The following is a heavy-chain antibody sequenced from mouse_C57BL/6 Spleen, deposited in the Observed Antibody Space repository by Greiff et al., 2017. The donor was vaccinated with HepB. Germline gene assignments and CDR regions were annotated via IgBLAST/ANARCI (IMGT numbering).Heavy chain of an antibody. D-gene: IGHD2-3*01. J-gene: IGHJ1*03. CDR3: ARSDGFSWYFDV. Sequence: QVQLQQPGAELVKPGASVKLSCKASGYTFTSYWMQWVKQRPGQGLEWIGEIDPSDSYTNYNQKFKGKATLTVDTSSSTAYMQLSSLTSEDSAVYYCARSDGFSWYFDVWGTGTTVTVSS. CDR1: GYTFTSYW. V-gene: IGHV1-50*01. CDR2: IDPSDSYT.